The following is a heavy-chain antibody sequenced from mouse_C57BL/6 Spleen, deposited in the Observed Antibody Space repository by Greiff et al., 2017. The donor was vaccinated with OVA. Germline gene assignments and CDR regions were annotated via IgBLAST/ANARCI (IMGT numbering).Heavy chain of an antibody. CDR1: GYTFTNYW. CDR3: ARGGFYDGYSYAMDY. J-gene: IGHJ4*01. Sequence: VQLQQSGAELVRPGTSVKMSCKASGYTFTNYWIGWAKQRPGHGLEWIGDIYPGGGYTNYNEKFKGKATLTADKSSSTAYMQFSSLTSEDSAIYYCARGGFYDGYSYAMDYWGQGTSVTVSS. D-gene: IGHD2-3*01. V-gene: IGHV1-63*01. CDR2: IYPGGGYT.